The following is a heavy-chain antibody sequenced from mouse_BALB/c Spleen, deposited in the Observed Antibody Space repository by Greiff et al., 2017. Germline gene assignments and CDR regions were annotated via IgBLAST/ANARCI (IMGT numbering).Heavy chain of an antibody. D-gene: IGHD2-4*01. CDR2: IRNKANGYTT. CDR3: ARYDYDGLAY. CDR1: GFTFTDYY. J-gene: IGHJ3*01. V-gene: IGHV7-3*02. Sequence: EVKLEESGGGLVQPGGSLRLSCATSGFTFTDYYMSWVRQPPGKALEWLGFIRNKANGYTTEYSASVKGRFTISRDNSQSILYLQMNTLRAEDSATYYCARYDYDGLAYWGQGTLVTVSA.